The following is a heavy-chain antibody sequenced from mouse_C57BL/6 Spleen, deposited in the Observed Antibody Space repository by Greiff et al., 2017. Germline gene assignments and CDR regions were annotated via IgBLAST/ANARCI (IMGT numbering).Heavy chain of an antibody. J-gene: IGHJ1*03. Sequence: EVKLQESGAELVKPGASVKLSCTASGFNIKDYYMHWVKQRTEQGLEWIGRIDPEDGETKYAPKFQGKAAITADTSYKTAYLQLSSRTSEDTSVYYCARGPRYGSSHWYFDVWGTGTTVTVSS. CDR3: ARGPRYGSSHWYFDV. CDR2: IDPEDGET. CDR1: GFNIKDYY. V-gene: IGHV14-2*01. D-gene: IGHD1-1*01.